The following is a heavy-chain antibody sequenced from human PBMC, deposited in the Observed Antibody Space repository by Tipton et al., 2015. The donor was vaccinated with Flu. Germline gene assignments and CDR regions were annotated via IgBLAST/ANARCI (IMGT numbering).Heavy chain of an antibody. CDR1: GGSISSYY. Sequence: TLSLTRTVSGGSISSYYWSWIRQPPGKGLEWIGYIYYSGSTNYNPSLKSRVTISVDTSKNQFSLKLSSVTAADTAVYYCARDSAAHYGMDVWCQGTTVTVSS. CDR2: IYYSGST. J-gene: IGHJ6*02. CDR3: ARDSAAHYGMDV. D-gene: IGHD6-13*01. V-gene: IGHV4-59*08.